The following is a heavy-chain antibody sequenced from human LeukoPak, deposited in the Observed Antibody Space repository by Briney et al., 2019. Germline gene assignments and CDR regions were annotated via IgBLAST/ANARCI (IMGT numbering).Heavy chain of an antibody. CDR2: ISDSGGDT. D-gene: IGHD3-10*01. Sequence: PGGSPRLSCAASGFIFNNFALNWVRQAPGKGLEWVSDISDSGGDTYYADSVRGRFTISRDNFKNTLYLQMNSLRADDTAIYYCARVIRYGSGNYYYFDYWGQGTLVTVSS. V-gene: IGHV3-23*01. CDR1: GFIFNNFA. J-gene: IGHJ4*02. CDR3: ARVIRYGSGNYYYFDY.